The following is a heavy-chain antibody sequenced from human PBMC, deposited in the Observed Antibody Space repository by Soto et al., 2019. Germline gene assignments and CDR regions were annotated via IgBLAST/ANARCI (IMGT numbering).Heavy chain of an antibody. J-gene: IGHJ3*01. Sequence: GGSLRLSCEASGFMFNDYGMHWVRQAPGKGLDWVAVISYHGNNKYYAQSVKGRFTISRDNSKNTLFLHMDSLRPEDTAVYHCVKGDLDTAVVNSPDAFDVWGPGTMVTVSS. V-gene: IGHV3-30*18. CDR1: GFMFNDYG. D-gene: IGHD5-18*01. CDR3: VKGDLDTAVVNSPDAFDV. CDR2: ISYHGNNK.